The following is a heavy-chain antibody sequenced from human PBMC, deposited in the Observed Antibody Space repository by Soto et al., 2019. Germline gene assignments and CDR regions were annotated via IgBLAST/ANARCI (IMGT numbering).Heavy chain of an antibody. CDR1: GYTFTSYY. CDR3: ARDPPDTYSSSDHKHRAFDI. CDR2: INPSGGST. Sequence: ASVKVSCKASGYTFTSYYMHWVRQAPGQGLEWMGIINPSGGSTSYAQKFQGRVTMTRDTSTSTVYMELSSLRSEDTAVYYCARDPPDTYSSSDHKHRAFDIWGQGTMVTVSS. V-gene: IGHV1-46*03. D-gene: IGHD6-13*01. J-gene: IGHJ3*02.